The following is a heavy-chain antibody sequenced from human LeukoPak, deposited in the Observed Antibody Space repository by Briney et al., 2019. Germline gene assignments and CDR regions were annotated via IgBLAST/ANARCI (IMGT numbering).Heavy chain of an antibody. CDR1: QYTFTGYY. V-gene: IGHV1-2*02. J-gene: IGHJ4*02. CDR2: INPNSGDT. CDR3: ARVAYSGSCLGY. Sequence: ASMKVSCKASQYTFTGYYIHWVRQAPGQGLEWMGWINPNSGDTNYAQNFQGRVTMTRDTSITTAYMELSRLRSDDTAVYYCARVAYSGSCLGYWGQGTLVTVSS. D-gene: IGHD1-26*01.